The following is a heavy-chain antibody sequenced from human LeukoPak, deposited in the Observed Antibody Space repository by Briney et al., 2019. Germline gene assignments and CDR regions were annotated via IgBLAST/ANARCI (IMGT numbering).Heavy chain of an antibody. J-gene: IGHJ4*02. CDR2: INHSGST. CDR1: GGSFSGYY. Sequence: SETLSLTGAVYGGSFSGYYWSWIRQPPGKGLEWIGEINHSGSTNYNPSLKSRVTISVDTSKNQFSLKLSSVTAADTAAYYCARVVTIFGVVYFDYWGQGTLVTVSS. V-gene: IGHV4-34*01. D-gene: IGHD3-3*01. CDR3: ARVVTIFGVVYFDY.